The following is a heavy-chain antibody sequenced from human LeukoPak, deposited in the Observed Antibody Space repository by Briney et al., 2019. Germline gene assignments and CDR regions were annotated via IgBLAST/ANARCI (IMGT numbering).Heavy chain of an antibody. Sequence: SETLSLTCAVYGGSFSGYYWSWIRQPPGKGLEWIGEINHSGSTNYNPSLKSRVTISVDTSKNQFSLNLSSVTAADTAVYYCAEARTYSYGFDYWGQGTLVTVSS. V-gene: IGHV4-34*01. CDR1: GGSFSGYY. D-gene: IGHD5-18*01. J-gene: IGHJ4*02. CDR3: AEARTYSYGFDY. CDR2: INHSGST.